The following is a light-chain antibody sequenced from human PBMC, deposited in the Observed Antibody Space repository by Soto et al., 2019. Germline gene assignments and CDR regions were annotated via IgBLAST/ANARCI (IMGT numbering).Light chain of an antibody. V-gene: IGLV1-47*01. CDR1: SSNIGSNY. J-gene: IGLJ1*01. Sequence: QSVLTQPPSASGAPGQRVTISCSGSSSNIGSNYVYWYQQLPGTAPKLLMYRNNQRSSGVPDRFSGSKSGTSASLAISGLRYEDEADYYCAAWDDSLSGSFVFGTGIKVTVL. CDR3: AAWDDSLSGSFV. CDR2: RNN.